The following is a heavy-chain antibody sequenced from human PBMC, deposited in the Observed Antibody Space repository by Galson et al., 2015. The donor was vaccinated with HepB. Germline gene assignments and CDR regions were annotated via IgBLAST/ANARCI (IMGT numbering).Heavy chain of an antibody. CDR2: INPNSGGT. Sequence: SVKVSCKASGYTFTGYYMHWVRQAPGQGLEWMGWINPNSGGTNYAQKFQGRVTMTRDTSISTAYMELSRLRSDDTAVYYCARDILSGYSYGYDIGCWGQGTLVTVSS. V-gene: IGHV1-2*02. J-gene: IGHJ4*02. CDR3: ARDILSGYSYGYDIGC. D-gene: IGHD5-18*01. CDR1: GYTFTGYY.